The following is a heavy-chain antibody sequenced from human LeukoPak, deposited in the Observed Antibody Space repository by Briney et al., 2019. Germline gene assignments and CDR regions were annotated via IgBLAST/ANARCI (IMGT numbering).Heavy chain of an antibody. CDR2: ISGSGGST. D-gene: IGHD3-22*01. CDR1: GFTFSSYG. J-gene: IGHJ4*02. Sequence: QSGGSLRLSCAASGFTFSSYGMSWVRQAPGKGLEWVSGISGSGGSTYYADSVKGRFTTSRDNYKNTLYLQMNSLRAEDTAVYYCAKDGGGYYTWAFDYWGQGTLVTVSS. V-gene: IGHV3-23*01. CDR3: AKDGGGYYTWAFDY.